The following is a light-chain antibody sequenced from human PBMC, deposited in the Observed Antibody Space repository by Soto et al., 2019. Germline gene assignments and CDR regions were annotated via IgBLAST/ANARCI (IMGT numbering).Light chain of an antibody. CDR3: AAWDDSLSGRV. CDR1: SSNIGSDY. CDR2: RNN. V-gene: IGLV1-47*01. J-gene: IGLJ3*02. Sequence: QSVLTQPPSVSGTPGQRVTISCSGSSSNIGSDYVYWFQQLPGTAPKVLIYRNNQRPSGVPGRFSGSKSGTSASLAISGLRSEDEADYYCAAWDDSLSGRVFGGGTKVTVL.